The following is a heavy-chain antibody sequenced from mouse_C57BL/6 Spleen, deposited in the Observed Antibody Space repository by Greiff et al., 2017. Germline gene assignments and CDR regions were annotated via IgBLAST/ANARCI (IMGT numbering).Heavy chain of an antibody. CDR2: IYPGDGDT. D-gene: IGHD2-5*01. CDR3: ARVRDYSNPFAY. J-gene: IGHJ3*01. Sequence: QVQLQQSGPELVKPGASVRISCKASGYAFSSSWMNWVKQRPGTGLEWIGRIYPGDGDTNYNGKFKGKATLTADKSSSTAYMQLSSLTSADSAVYFCARVRDYSNPFAYWGQGTPVTVSA. CDR1: GYAFSSSW. V-gene: IGHV1-82*01.